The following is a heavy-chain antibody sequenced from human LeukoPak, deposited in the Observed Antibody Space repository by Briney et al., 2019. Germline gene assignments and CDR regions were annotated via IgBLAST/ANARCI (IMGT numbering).Heavy chain of an antibody. J-gene: IGHJ1*01. CDR1: GFTFSSYE. V-gene: IGHV3-48*03. D-gene: IGHD3-22*01. CDR3: ARDEPYYYDSSGYYPEYFQH. CDR2: ISSSGSTI. Sequence: GGSLRLSCAASGFTFSSYEMNWVRQAPGKGLEWVSYISSSGSTIYYADSVKGRFTTSRDNAKNSLYLQMNSLRAEDTAVYYCARDEPYYYDSSGYYPEYFQHWGQGTLVTVSS.